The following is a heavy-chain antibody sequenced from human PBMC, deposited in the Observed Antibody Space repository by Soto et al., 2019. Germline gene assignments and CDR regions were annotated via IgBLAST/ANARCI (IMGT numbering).Heavy chain of an antibody. CDR1: GFTLSSYW. Sequence: GGSLRLSCAASGFTLSSYWMHWVRQAPGKGLVWVSRINSDGSSTFYADSVKGRFTISRDNAKNTLYLQMNSLRAEDTAVYYCASSLLTPFDYWGQGTLVTSPQ. CDR2: INSDGSST. V-gene: IGHV3-74*01. CDR3: ASSLLTPFDY. J-gene: IGHJ4*02. D-gene: IGHD7-27*01.